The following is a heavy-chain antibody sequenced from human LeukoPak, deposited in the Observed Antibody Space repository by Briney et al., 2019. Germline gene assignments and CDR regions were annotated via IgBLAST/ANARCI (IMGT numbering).Heavy chain of an antibody. CDR2: IIPIFSTA. Sequence: ASVKVSCKASGYTFTSYGISWVRQAPGQGLEWMGGIIPIFSTAKYAQKFQGRVTITADESTSTAYMELSSLRSEDTAVYYCARGAGPTLEWFFVYWGQGTLVTVSS. CDR3: ARGAGPTLEWFFVY. CDR1: GYTFTSYG. D-gene: IGHD3-3*01. V-gene: IGHV1-69*01. J-gene: IGHJ4*02.